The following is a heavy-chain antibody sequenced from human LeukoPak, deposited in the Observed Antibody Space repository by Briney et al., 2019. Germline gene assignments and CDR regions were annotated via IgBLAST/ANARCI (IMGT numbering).Heavy chain of an antibody. V-gene: IGHV1-46*01. CDR3: ARDYSSSSPPYYYGMDV. CDR1: GYTFTSYY. D-gene: IGHD6-6*01. J-gene: IGHJ6*02. CDR2: INPSGGST. Sequence: ASVKASCKASGYTFTSYYMHWVRQAPGQGLEWMGIINPSGGSTSYAQKFQGRVTMTRDTSTSTVYMELSSLRSEDTAVYYCARDYSSSSPPYYYGMDVWGQGTTVTVAS.